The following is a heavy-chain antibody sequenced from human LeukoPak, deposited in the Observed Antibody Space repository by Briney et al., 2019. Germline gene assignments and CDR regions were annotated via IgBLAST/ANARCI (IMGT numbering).Heavy chain of an antibody. CDR3: ARQPTTNKGRNWFDP. Sequence: SETPSLTCTVSGGSISSYYWSWIRQPPGKGLEWIGYIYHSGSTNYNPSLKSRVTISVDTSKNQFSLKVRSVTAADTAVYYCARQPTTNKGRNWFDPWGQGTLVTVSS. CDR2: IYHSGST. J-gene: IGHJ5*02. CDR1: GGSISSYY. V-gene: IGHV4-59*01. D-gene: IGHD3-10*01.